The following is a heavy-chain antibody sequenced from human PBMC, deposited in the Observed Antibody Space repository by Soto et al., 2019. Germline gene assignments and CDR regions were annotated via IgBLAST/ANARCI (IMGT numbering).Heavy chain of an antibody. V-gene: IGHV1-69*01. Sequence: QVQLVQSGAEVKKPGSSVKVSCKAPGGTFSSYAISWVRQAPGQGLEWMGGIIPIFGTAKYAQKFQGRVTITADEPTSTVYMGLGRLRSEDTAVYYCARWQGGSSSLDIYYYYYYGMDVWGQGTTVTVSS. CDR1: GGTFSSYA. CDR2: IIPIFGTA. J-gene: IGHJ6*02. D-gene: IGHD2-15*01. CDR3: ARWQGGSSSLDIYYYYYYGMDV.